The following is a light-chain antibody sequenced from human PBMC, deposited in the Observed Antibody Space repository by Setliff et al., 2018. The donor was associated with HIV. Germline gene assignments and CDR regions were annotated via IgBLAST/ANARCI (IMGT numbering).Light chain of an antibody. V-gene: IGLV2-14*03. Sequence: QSALTQPASVSGSPGQSITISCTGTSSDVGAYNFISWFQQHPGKAPKVIIYDVSNRPSGVSDRFSGSKSGNTASLTISGLQAEDEADYYCSALFIPSTWVFGGGTQLTVL. CDR1: SSDVGAYNF. CDR2: DVS. J-gene: IGLJ3*02. CDR3: SALFIPSTWV.